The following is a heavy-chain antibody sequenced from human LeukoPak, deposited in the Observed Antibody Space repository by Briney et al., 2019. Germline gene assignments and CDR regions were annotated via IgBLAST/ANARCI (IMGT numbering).Heavy chain of an antibody. D-gene: IGHD2-21*01. V-gene: IGHV1-46*01. CDR2: INPSGGST. J-gene: IGHJ6*02. Sequence: GASVKVSCKASGYTFTSYYMHWVRQAPRQGLEWMGIINPSGGSTSYAQKFQGRVTMTRDTSTNRVYMDLSSLRSEDTAVYYCARGLGHMVAKTRDSYYYGMDVWGQGTTVTVSS. CDR1: GYTFTSYY. CDR3: ARGLGHMVAKTRDSYYYGMDV.